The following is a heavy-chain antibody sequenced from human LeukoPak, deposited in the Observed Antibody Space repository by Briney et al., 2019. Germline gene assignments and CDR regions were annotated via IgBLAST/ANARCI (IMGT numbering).Heavy chain of an antibody. V-gene: IGHV1-69*13. J-gene: IGHJ5*02. CDR2: IIPIFGTA. CDR3: ARDLGAAAGQNWFDP. D-gene: IGHD6-13*01. CDR1: GGTFSSYA. Sequence: GASVKVSCKASGGTFSSYAISWVRQAPGQGLEWMGGIIPIFGTANYAQKFQGRVTITADESTSTAYMELSSLRSEDTAVYYCARDLGAAAGQNWFDPWGQGTLVTVSS.